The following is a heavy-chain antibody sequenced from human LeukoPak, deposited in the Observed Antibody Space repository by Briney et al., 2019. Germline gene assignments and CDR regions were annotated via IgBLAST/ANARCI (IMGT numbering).Heavy chain of an antibody. CDR2: ISSSGSTI. CDR1: GFTFSDYY. CDR3: ARAGIEILGDYHDSSGYPRVYYFDY. V-gene: IGHV3-11*01. Sequence: PGGSLRLSCAASGFTFSDYYMSWIRQAPGKGLEWVSYISSSGSTIYYADSVKGRFTISRDNAKNSLYLQMNSLRAEDTALYYCARAGIEILGDYHDSSGYPRVYYFDYWGQGTLVTVSS. D-gene: IGHD3-22*01. J-gene: IGHJ4*02.